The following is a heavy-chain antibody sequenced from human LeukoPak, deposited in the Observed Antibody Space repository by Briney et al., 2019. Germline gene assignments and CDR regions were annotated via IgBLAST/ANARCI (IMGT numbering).Heavy chain of an antibody. CDR3: ATSDTVSTYNWFDP. V-gene: IGHV4-39*01. CDR2: IRYSGST. Sequence: PSETLSLTCNVSGGSICSNTYFWGWIRRPPGKGLEWIGSIRYSGSTYYNPSLKSRVTISVDTSKNQFSLNLSSLTAADTAVYYCATSDTVSTYNWFDPWGQGTLVTVSS. CDR1: GGSICSNTYF. D-gene: IGHD5/OR15-5a*01. J-gene: IGHJ5*02.